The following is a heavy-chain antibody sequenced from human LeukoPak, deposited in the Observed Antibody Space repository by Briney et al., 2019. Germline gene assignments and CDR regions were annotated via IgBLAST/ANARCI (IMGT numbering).Heavy chain of an antibody. V-gene: IGHV3-30-3*01. CDR3: ARAEVARTNRPPDY. Sequence: GGSLRLSCAASGFTFNIYTMHWVRQAPGKGLEWVAVISYYGSNKWYADSVKGRFTISRDDSKNTLYLQMNILRLEDTAVYYCARAEVARTNRPPDYWGQGTLVTVSS. D-gene: IGHD1-1*01. J-gene: IGHJ4*02. CDR1: GFTFNIYT. CDR2: ISYYGSNK.